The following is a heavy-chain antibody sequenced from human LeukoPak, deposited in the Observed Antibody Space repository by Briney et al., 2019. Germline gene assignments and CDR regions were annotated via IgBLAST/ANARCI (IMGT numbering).Heavy chain of an antibody. CDR3: VREGPRGLAFDI. CDR1: GFTFRSHD. Sequence: GGSLRLSCAASGFTFRSHDMSWVRQAPGKGLEWVSGISASGGSTFYADSVKGRFTISRDNSKNTLYLQMIGLRVEDTAVYYCVREGPRGLAFDIWGQGTMVTVSS. V-gene: IGHV3-23*01. CDR2: ISASGGST. D-gene: IGHD3/OR15-3a*01. J-gene: IGHJ3*02.